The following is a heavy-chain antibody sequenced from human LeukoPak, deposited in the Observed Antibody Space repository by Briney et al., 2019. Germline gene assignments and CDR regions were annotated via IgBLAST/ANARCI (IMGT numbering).Heavy chain of an antibody. CDR1: GYTFTSYD. J-gene: IGHJ5*02. CDR2: MNPNSGNT. D-gene: IGHD6-19*01. Sequence: EASVKVSCKASGYTFTSYDINWVRQATGQGLEWMGWMNPNSGNTGYAQKFQGRVTMTRNTSISTAYMELSSLRSEDTAVYYCARGSYIAVAGFNWFDPWGQGTLVTVSS. V-gene: IGHV1-8*01. CDR3: ARGSYIAVAGFNWFDP.